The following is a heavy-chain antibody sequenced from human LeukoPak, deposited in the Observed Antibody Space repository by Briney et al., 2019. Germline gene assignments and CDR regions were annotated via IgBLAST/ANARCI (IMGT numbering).Heavy chain of an antibody. CDR1: GFTFGNSW. CDR2: INGDGSTT. D-gene: IGHD2-2*01. J-gene: IGHJ3*01. CDR3: IVVVEPPDSDGFDV. Sequence: PGGSLRLSCAASGFTFGNSWVHWVRQAPGKGLVWVSLINGDGSTTSYADSVKGRFTISRANARNTLSLEMNSLTIEDTAVYYCIVVVEPPDSDGFDVWGQGTMITVSS. V-gene: IGHV3-74*01.